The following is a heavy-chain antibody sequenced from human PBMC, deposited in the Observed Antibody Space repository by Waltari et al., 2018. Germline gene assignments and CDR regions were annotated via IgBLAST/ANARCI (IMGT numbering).Heavy chain of an antibody. Sequence: QVQLVQSGTELKKPGASLKISCKTSGYTFSNYYIHWVRQAPGQGLEWMGMINPSTGYTTFAQKFQGRVTLTRDTSTTTVYMELNSLRSDDTAVFYCARIEGDRGNYWGQGTLVIASS. CDR2: INPSTGYT. CDR1: GYTFSNYY. CDR3: ARIEGDRGNY. J-gene: IGHJ4*01. D-gene: IGHD3-10*01. V-gene: IGHV1-46*01.